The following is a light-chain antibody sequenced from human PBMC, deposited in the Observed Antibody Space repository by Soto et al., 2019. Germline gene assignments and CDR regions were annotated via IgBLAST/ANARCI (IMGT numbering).Light chain of an antibody. J-gene: IGKJ2*01. Sequence: DIVMTQSPDSLAVSLGERATINCKASQSVLYSSNNKNYLAWYQQKPGQPPKLVIYWASTRESGVPDRFSGSGSGTDFTLTVSSLQAEDVAVYSCQQYYNNPYTFGQGTKVDIK. CDR3: QQYYNNPYT. CDR2: WAS. CDR1: QSVLYSSNNKNY. V-gene: IGKV4-1*01.